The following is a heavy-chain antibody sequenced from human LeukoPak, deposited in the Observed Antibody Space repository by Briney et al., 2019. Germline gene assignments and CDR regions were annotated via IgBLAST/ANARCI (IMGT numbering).Heavy chain of an antibody. V-gene: IGHV4-30-2*01. CDR2: IYHSGST. CDR1: GGSISSGGYS. D-gene: IGHD3-10*01. CDR3: ARSGSSHFDY. Sequence: SQTLSLTCAVSGGSISSGGYSWSWIRQPRGKGLEWIGYIYHSGSTYYNPSLKSRVTISVDRSKNQFSLKLSSVTAADTAVYYCARSGSSHFDYWGQGTLVTVSS. J-gene: IGHJ4*02.